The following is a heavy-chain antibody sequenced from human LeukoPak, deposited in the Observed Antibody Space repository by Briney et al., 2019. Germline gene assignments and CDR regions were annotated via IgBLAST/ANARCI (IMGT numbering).Heavy chain of an antibody. CDR1: GFTFSTNS. CDR2: ISPSATTI. D-gene: IGHD6-6*01. J-gene: IGHJ4*02. Sequence: QTGGSLRLSCAASGFTFSTNSMNWVRQAPGKGLEWVSYISPSATTIYYADSVKGRFTISRDNAKNSLYLQMNSLRAEDTAVYYCAREYSSSSGRSFDYWGQGTLVTVSS. CDR3: AREYSSSSGRSFDY. V-gene: IGHV3-48*01.